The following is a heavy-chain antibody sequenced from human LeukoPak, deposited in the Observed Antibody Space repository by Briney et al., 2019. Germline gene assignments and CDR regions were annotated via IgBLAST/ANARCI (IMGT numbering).Heavy chain of an antibody. CDR2: MKPDGSEK. D-gene: IGHD1-14*01. Sequence: QSGGSLRLSCAGSGFTFSSYWMSWVRQAPGKGLEWVANMKPDGSEKYYVDSVKGRFTISRDNAKNSLYLQMNSLRAEDTAVYYCARSGAGSDYWGQGTLVTVSS. CDR3: ARSGAGSDY. V-gene: IGHV3-7*01. CDR1: GFTFSSYW. J-gene: IGHJ4*02.